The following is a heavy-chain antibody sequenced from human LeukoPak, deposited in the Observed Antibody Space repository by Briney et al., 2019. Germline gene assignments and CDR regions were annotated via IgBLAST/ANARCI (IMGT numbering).Heavy chain of an antibody. D-gene: IGHD2-2*02. J-gene: IGHJ6*03. CDR1: GFTFSSYW. CDR3: AKNGVTYTDYYYYMDV. Sequence: PGGSLRLPCAASGFTFSSYWMSWVRRAPGRGLEWWANIKQDGSEKYYVDSVKGRFTISRDNAKNSLYLQMDSLRAEDTAFYYCAKNGVTYTDYYYYMDVWGKGTTVTISS. CDR2: IKQDGSEK. V-gene: IGHV3-7*03.